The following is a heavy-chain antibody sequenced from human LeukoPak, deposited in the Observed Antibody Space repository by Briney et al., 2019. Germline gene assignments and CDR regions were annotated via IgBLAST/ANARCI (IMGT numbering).Heavy chain of an antibody. Sequence: SETLSLTCTVSGGPISSSSYYWGWIRQPPGKGLEWIGSIYYSGSTYYNPSLKSRVTISVDTSKNQFSLKLSSVTAADTAVYYCARRPNDHFGAVAGPRGYYYYYMDVWGKGTTVTVSS. V-gene: IGHV4-39*07. CDR1: GGPISSSSYY. J-gene: IGHJ6*03. CDR3: ARRPNDHFGAVAGPRGYYYYYMDV. D-gene: IGHD6-19*01. CDR2: IYYSGST.